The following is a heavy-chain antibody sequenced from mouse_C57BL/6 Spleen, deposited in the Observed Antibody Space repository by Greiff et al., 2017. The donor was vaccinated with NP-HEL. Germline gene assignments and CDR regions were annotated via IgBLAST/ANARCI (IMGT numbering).Heavy chain of an antibody. D-gene: IGHD1-1*01. Sequence: DVQLVESGGGLVKPGGSLKLSCAASGFTFSSYAMSWVRQTPEKRLEWVATISDGGSYTYYPDNVKGRFTISRDNAKNNLYLQMSHLKSEDTAMYYCARDLGTTVVGYFDVWGTGTTVTVSS. CDR2: ISDGGSYT. CDR1: GFTFSSYA. J-gene: IGHJ1*03. V-gene: IGHV5-4*01. CDR3: ARDLGTTVVGYFDV.